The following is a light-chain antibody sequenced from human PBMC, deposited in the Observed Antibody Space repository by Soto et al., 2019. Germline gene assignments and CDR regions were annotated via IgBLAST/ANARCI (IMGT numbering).Light chain of an antibody. CDR3: QHYNSYSDA. V-gene: IGKV1-17*03. CDR2: AAS. J-gene: IGKJ1*01. Sequence: DIQMTQSPSAVSASVGDRVTITCRASPGISKSLAWFQQRPGKVPRLLVYAASSLQSGVPLRFSGSGSGTEFTLTISSLQPDDFATYYCQHYNSYSDAFGQGNKVDIK. CDR1: PGISKS.